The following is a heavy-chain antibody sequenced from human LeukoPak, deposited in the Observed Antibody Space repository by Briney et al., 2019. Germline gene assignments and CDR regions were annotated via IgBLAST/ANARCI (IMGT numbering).Heavy chain of an antibody. CDR3: ARDLSSGWYFDY. J-gene: IGHJ4*02. CDR2: ISCDGSNK. Sequence: GGSLRLSCAASGFTFSSYAMHWVRQAPGKGLEWVAVISCDGSNKYYADSVKGRFTISRDNSKNTLYLQMNSLRAEDTAVYYCARDLSSGWYFDYWGQGTLVTVSS. V-gene: IGHV3-30*01. CDR1: GFTFSSYA. D-gene: IGHD6-19*01.